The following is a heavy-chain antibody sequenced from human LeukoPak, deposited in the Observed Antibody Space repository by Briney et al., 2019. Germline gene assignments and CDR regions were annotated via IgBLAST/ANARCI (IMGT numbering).Heavy chain of an antibody. Sequence: ASVKVSCKASGYTFTSYYMHWVRQAPGQGLEWMGIIKPSGGSTSYAQKFQGRVTMTRDMSTSTVYMELSSLRSEDTAVYYCARSCSGGSCYATDAFDIWGQGTLVTVSS. V-gene: IGHV1-46*01. J-gene: IGHJ3*02. CDR1: GYTFTSYY. CDR3: ARSCSGGSCYATDAFDI. CDR2: IKPSGGST. D-gene: IGHD2-15*01.